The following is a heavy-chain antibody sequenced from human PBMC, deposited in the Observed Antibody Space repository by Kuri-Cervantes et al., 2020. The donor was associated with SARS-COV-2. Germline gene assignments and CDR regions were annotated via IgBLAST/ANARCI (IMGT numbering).Heavy chain of an antibody. CDR1: GFTFSNYW. Sequence: GESLKISCAASGFTFSNYWMHWVRQVPGKGLVWVSRINIDGSSTSYADSVKGRFTISRDNAKNMLFLQMNSLRAEDTAVYYCARDNSASGTFDCWGQGTLVTVSS. V-gene: IGHV3-74*01. J-gene: IGHJ4*02. CDR3: ARDNSASGTFDC. D-gene: IGHD3-10*01. CDR2: INIDGSST.